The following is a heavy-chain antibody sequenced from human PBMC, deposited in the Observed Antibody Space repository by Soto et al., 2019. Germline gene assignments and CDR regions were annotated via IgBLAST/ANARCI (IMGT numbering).Heavy chain of an antibody. D-gene: IGHD1-26*01. J-gene: IGHJ4*02. CDR1: GYSISSGYY. CDR2: IYHSGST. Sequence: SETLSLTCAVSGYSISSGYYWGWIRQPPGKGLEWIGSIYHSGSTYYNPSLKSRVTISVDTSKNQFSLKLSSVTAADTAVYYSERDGVGATFFDYWGQGTLVTVSS. V-gene: IGHV4-38-2*02. CDR3: ERDGVGATFFDY.